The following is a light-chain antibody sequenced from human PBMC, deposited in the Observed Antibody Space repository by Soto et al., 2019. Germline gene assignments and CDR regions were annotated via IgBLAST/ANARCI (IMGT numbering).Light chain of an antibody. J-gene: IGKJ1*01. V-gene: IGKV1-5*03. Sequence: DIQMTQSPSTLSGSVGDRVTITCRASQTISSWLAWYQQKPGKAPKLLIYKASTLKSGVPSRFSCTGSGTEFTLTISSLQPDDFATYHCQHYNSHSEAFGQGTKV. CDR2: KAS. CDR1: QTISSW. CDR3: QHYNSHSEA.